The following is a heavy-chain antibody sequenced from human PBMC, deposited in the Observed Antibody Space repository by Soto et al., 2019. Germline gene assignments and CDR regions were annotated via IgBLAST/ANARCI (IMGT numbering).Heavy chain of an antibody. CDR2: IILIFGTA. CDR1: GGTFSSYA. CDR3: ARGRRPYYDILPGLPGLDAFDI. D-gene: IGHD3-9*01. J-gene: IGHJ3*02. Sequence: QVQLVQSGAEVKKPGSSVKVSCKASGGTFSSYAISWVRQAPGQGLEWMGGIILIFGTANYAQKFQGRVTITEDEATRTAYMELSRLRSEHTAVYYCARGRRPYYDILPGLPGLDAFDIWGQGTMVTVSS. V-gene: IGHV1-69*12.